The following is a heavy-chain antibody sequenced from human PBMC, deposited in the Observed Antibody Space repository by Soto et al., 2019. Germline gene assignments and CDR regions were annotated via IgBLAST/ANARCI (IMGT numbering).Heavy chain of an antibody. V-gene: IGHV4-30-2*01. D-gene: IGHD3-22*01. CDR3: ARGSYDSSGFTRPYNWFDP. CDR2: IYHSGST. CDR1: GGSISSGGYS. J-gene: IGHJ5*02. Sequence: SETLSLTCAVSGGSISSGGYSWSWIRQPPGKGLEWIGYIYHSGSTYYNPSLKSRVTISVDRSKNQFSLKLSSVTAADTAVYYCARGSYDSSGFTRPYNWFDPWGQGTLVTVSS.